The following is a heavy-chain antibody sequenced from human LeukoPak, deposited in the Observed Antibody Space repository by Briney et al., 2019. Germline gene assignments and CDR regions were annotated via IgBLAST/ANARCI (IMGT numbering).Heavy chain of an antibody. V-gene: IGHV3-30*04. J-gene: IGHJ4*02. Sequence: GGSLRLACAASGFIFSSYAMHWVRQAPGKGLEWVAVISFDVSNKYHADSVKGRFTISRDNPKNTLYLQMNSLRAEDTAVYYCARDSPLSNDNSGLYNPFDYWGQGTLVTVSS. CDR1: GFIFSSYA. D-gene: IGHD3-22*01. CDR3: ARDSPLSNDNSGLYNPFDY. CDR2: ISFDVSNK.